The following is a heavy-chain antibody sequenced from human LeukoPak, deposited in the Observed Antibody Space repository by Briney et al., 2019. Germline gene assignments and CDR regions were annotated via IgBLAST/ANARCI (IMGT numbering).Heavy chain of an antibody. CDR1: GGSISGYY. V-gene: IGHV4-59*12. J-gene: IGHJ5*02. CDR2: IFHSGGT. Sequence: SETLSLTCTVSGGSISGYYWSWIRQPPGKGLEWIGYIFHSGGTNYNPSLKSRVTISVDTSKNQYSLKLNSVTAADTAVYYCARGRAVDPWGQGTLVTVSS. CDR3: ARGRAVDP.